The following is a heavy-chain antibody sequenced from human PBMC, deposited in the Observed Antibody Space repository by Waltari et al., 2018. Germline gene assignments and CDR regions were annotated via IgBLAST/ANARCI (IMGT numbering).Heavy chain of an antibody. J-gene: IGHJ4*02. V-gene: IGHV4-61*09. Sequence: QVQLQESGPGLVKPSQSLSLTCTVSGCSISSCSYYWICIRPPAGKGLEWVGYIYTSGSSNYNPYLKMRVTISVNTDKNKLSLKLSAGTGAETAVDYCARGAGYRRGGDTDAGEYWGQGTLVTVSS. CDR1: GCSISSCSYY. D-gene: IGHD6-13*01. CDR3: ARGAGYRRGGDTDAGEY. CDR2: IYTSGSS.